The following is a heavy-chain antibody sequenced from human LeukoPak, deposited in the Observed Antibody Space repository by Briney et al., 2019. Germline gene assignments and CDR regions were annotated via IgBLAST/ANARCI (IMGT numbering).Heavy chain of an antibody. Sequence: SGPTLVNPTQTLTLTCSFSGFSLSTNGVGVGWTRQPPGKALEWLALIYWDDDKRYSPPLKSRLTITKDTSNNQVVLTMTDMDPVDTATYYCAHREVEVDYFDYWGQGILVTVSS. CDR3: AHREVEVDYFDY. CDR1: GFSLSTNGVG. J-gene: IGHJ4*02. V-gene: IGHV2-5*02. D-gene: IGHD2-15*01. CDR2: IYWDDDK.